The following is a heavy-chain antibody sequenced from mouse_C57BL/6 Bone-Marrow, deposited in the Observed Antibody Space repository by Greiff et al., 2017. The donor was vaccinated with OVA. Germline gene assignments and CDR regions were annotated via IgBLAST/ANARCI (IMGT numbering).Heavy chain of an antibody. D-gene: IGHD2-4*01. V-gene: IGHV5-6*01. CDR1: GFTFSSYG. CDR2: ISSGGSYT. J-gene: IGHJ4*01. CDR3: ARGGITTGAMDY. Sequence: EVNVVESGGDLVKPGGSLQLSCAASGFTFSSYGMSWVRQTPDKRLEWVATISSGGSYTYYPDSVKGRFTISRDNAKNTLYLQMSSLKSEDTAMYYCARGGITTGAMDYWGQGTSVTVSS.